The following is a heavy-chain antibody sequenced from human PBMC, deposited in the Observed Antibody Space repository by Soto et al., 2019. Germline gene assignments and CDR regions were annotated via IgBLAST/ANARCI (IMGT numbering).Heavy chain of an antibody. Sequence: EVQLVESGGGLVQPGRSLRLSCAASGFTFDDYAMHWVRQAPGKGLEWVSGISWNSGSIGYADSVKGRFTISRDNAKNSLYLQMNSLRAEDTALYYCAKDSGGITGIHYFDYWGQGTLVTVSS. J-gene: IGHJ4*02. CDR3: AKDSGGITGIHYFDY. CDR2: ISWNSGSI. V-gene: IGHV3-9*01. CDR1: GFTFDDYA. D-gene: IGHD1-20*01.